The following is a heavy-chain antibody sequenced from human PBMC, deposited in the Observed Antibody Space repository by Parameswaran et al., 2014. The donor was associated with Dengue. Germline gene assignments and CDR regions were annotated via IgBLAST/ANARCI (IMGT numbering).Heavy chain of an antibody. V-gene: IGHV3-53*01. Sequence: GGSLRLSCAASGFTVSSNYMSWVRQAPGKGLEWVSVIYSGGSTYYADSVKGRFTISRDNSKNTLYLQMNSLRAEDTAVYYCAREFPPGDYYYYGMDVWGQGTTVTVSS. D-gene: IGHD2-21*01. CDR3: AREFPPGDYYYYGMDV. CDR1: GFTVSSNY. J-gene: IGHJ6*02. CDR2: IYSGGST.